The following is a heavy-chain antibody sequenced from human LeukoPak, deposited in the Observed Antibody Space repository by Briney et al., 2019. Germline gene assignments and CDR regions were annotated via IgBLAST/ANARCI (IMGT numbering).Heavy chain of an antibody. CDR1: GFTFSSYW. J-gene: IGHJ6*02. Sequence: PGGSLRLSCAASGFTFSSYWMHWVRQAPGKGLVWVSRINSDGSSTSYADSVKGRFTISRDNAKNTLYLQMNSLRAEDTAVYYCARVAYCGGDCYPDYYYYYGMDVWGQGTTVTVSS. D-gene: IGHD2-21*02. CDR3: ARVAYCGGDCYPDYYYYYGMDV. V-gene: IGHV3-74*01. CDR2: INSDGSST.